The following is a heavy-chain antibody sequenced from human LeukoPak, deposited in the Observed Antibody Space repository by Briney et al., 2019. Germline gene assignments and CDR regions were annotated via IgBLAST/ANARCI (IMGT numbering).Heavy chain of an antibody. CDR2: ISGSGGST. CDR1: GFTFSSYA. V-gene: IGHV3-23*01. J-gene: IGHJ4*02. Sequence: GGFLRLSCAASGFTFSSYAMSWVRQAPGKGLEWVSAISGSGGSTYYADSVKGRFTISRDNSKNTLYLQMNSLRAEDTAVYYCAKADSVIPAAIGKDYWGQGTLVTVSS. D-gene: IGHD2-2*01. CDR3: AKADSVIPAAIGKDY.